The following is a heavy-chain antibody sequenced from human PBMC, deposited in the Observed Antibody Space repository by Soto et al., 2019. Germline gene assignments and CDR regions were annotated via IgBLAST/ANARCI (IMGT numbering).Heavy chain of an antibody. CDR1: GGTFSSYA. D-gene: IGHD4-17*01. V-gene: IGHV1-69*13. Sequence: SVKVSFKASGGTFSSYAISWVRQAPGQGLEWMGGIIPIFGTANYAQKFQGRVTITADESTSTAYMELSSLRSEDTAVYYCAREGPLRAPAFDPWGQGTLGTVS. J-gene: IGHJ5*02. CDR3: AREGPLRAPAFDP. CDR2: IIPIFGTA.